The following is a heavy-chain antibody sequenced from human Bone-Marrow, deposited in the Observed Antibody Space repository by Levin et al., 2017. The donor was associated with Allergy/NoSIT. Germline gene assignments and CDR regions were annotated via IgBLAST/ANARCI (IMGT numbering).Heavy chain of an antibody. CDR3: ARDMMGGSSGWFDP. D-gene: IGHD6-19*01. J-gene: IGHJ5*02. CDR2: IYYSGST. Sequence: SCTVSGVSIRSYYWGWIRQTAGKGLEWIGRIYYSGSTSYNPSLESRVTMSVDTSKSQFSLKVTSVTAADTAVYYCARDMMGGSSGWFDPWGQGTLVTVSS. CDR1: GVSIRSYY. V-gene: IGHV4-4*07.